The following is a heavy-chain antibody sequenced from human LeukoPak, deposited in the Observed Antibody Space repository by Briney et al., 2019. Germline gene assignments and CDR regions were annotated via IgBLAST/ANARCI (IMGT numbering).Heavy chain of an antibody. CDR2: ISSSSSYI. CDR3: ARLQLWFGELSPFDY. J-gene: IGHJ4*02. CDR1: GGSISSYY. Sequence: PSETLSLTCTVSGGSISSYYWSWVRRAPGKGLEWVSSISSSSSYIYYADSVKGRFTISRDNAKNSLYLQMNSLRAEDTAVYYCARLQLWFGELSPFDYWGQGTLVTVSS. D-gene: IGHD3-10*01. V-gene: IGHV3-21*01.